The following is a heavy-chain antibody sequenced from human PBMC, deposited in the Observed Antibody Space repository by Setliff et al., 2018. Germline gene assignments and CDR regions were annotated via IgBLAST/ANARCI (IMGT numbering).Heavy chain of an antibody. D-gene: IGHD5-12*01. J-gene: IGHJ6*03. Sequence: GGSLRLSCTASEFTFSTFAMSWVRQAPGKGLEWVSHISGSGSSSSYADSVKGRFTISRDNSKNSLYLHMNSLRAEDTAVYYCTRARDIAPTYYYMDVWGKGTTVTVSS. CDR1: EFTFSTFA. CDR2: ISGSGSSS. CDR3: TRARDIAPTYYYMDV. V-gene: IGHV3-23*01.